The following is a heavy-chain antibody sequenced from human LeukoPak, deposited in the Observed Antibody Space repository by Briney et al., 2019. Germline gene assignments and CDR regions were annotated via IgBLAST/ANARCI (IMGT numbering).Heavy chain of an antibody. V-gene: IGHV3-48*03. CDR1: GFTFSSYE. D-gene: IGHD4-17*01. CDR3: ARTMTTEGFDP. J-gene: IGHJ5*02. CDR2: ISSSGSTI. Sequence: GGSLTLSCAASGFTFSSYEMNWLRQAPGKGLEWVSYISSSGSTIYYADSVKGRFTISRDNAKNSLYLQMNSLRAEDTAVYYCARTMTTEGFDPWGQGTLVTVSS.